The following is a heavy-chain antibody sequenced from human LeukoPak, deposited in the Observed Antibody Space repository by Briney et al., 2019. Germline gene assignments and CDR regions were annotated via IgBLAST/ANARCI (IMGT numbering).Heavy chain of an antibody. J-gene: IGHJ1*01. CDR2: INHSGGT. CDR3: ASTKSIAAAGTPPGYFQH. D-gene: IGHD6-13*01. Sequence: SETLSLTCAAYGGSFSGYYWSWIRQPPGKGLEWIGEINHSGGTNYNPSLKSRVTISVDTSKNQFSLKLSSVTAADTAVYYCASTKSIAAAGTPPGYFQHWGQGTLVTVSS. CDR1: GGSFSGYY. V-gene: IGHV4-34*01.